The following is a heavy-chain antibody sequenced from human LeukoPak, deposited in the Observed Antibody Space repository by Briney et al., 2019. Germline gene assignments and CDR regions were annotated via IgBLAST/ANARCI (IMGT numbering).Heavy chain of an antibody. CDR3: ARDRDGDPSFEY. CDR2: ITSSSSTI. J-gene: IGHJ4*02. CDR1: GFTFSSSD. D-gene: IGHD4-17*01. Sequence: PGGSLRPSCAASGFTFSSSDMNWVRQAPGKGLEWVSYITSSSSTICYADSVKGRFTISRDNAKNSLYLQMNSLRDEDTAVYYCARDRDGDPSFEYWGQGTLVTVSS. V-gene: IGHV3-48*02.